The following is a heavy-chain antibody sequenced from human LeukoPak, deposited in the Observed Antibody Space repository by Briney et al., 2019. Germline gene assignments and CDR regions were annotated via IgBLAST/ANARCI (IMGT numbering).Heavy chain of an antibody. CDR2: IYTSGST. CDR1: GGSIGSYY. D-gene: IGHD4-4*01. J-gene: IGHJ5*02. CDR3: VKEKVDDYTSGRWFDP. V-gene: IGHV4-4*07. Sequence: SETLSLTCTVSGGSIGSYYWSWIRQPAGKGLEWIGRIYTSGSTNYNPSLKSRVTISVDTSKNQFSLKLSSVTAADTAVYYCVKEKVDDYTSGRWFDPWGQGILVTVSS.